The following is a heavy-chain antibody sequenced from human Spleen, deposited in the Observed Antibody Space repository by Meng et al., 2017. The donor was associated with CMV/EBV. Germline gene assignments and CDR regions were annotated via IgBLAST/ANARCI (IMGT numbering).Heavy chain of an antibody. CDR3: AKDRGLYSSTWNWFDP. D-gene: IGHD6-13*01. Sequence: GESLKISCAASGFTFSNYGMHWVRQAPGKGLEWVAFIRYDGSNKYYVDFVKGRFTISRDNSKNTVYLQMNSLRAGDTAVYYCAKDRGLYSSTWNWFDPWGQGTLVTVSS. CDR1: GFTFSNYG. CDR2: IRYDGSNK. J-gene: IGHJ5*02. V-gene: IGHV3-30*02.